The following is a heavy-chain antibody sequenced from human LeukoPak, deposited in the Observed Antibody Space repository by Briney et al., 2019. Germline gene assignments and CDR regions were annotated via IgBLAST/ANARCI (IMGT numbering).Heavy chain of an antibody. CDR1: GGTFSSYA. J-gene: IGHJ1*01. CDR3: ARGAKRGYSYGLTFTEYFQH. D-gene: IGHD5-18*01. Sequence: SVKVSCKASGGTFSSYAISWVRQAPGQGLEWMGGIIPIFGTANYAQKFQGRVTITADESTSTAYMELSSLGSEDTAVYYCARGAKRGYSYGLTFTEYFQHWGQGTLVTVSS. CDR2: IIPIFGTA. V-gene: IGHV1-69*13.